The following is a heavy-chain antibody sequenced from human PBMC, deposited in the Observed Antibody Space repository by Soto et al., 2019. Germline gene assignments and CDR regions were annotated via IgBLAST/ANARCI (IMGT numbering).Heavy chain of an antibody. J-gene: IGHJ4*02. CDR3: AKPKHSRGGSSWNRAFDY. CDR2: ISYDGSNK. V-gene: IGHV3-30*18. CDR1: GFTFSSYG. Sequence: QVQLVESGGGVVQPGRSLRLSCAASGFTFSSYGMHWVRQAPGKGLEWVAVISYDGSNKYYADSVKGRFTISRDNSKNTLYLQMNSLRAEDTAVYYCAKPKHSRGGSSWNRAFDYWGQRTLVTVSS. D-gene: IGHD6-13*01.